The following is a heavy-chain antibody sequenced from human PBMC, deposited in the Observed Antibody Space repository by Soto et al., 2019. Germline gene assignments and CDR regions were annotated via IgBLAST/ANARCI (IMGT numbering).Heavy chain of an antibody. V-gene: IGHV1-3*01. CDR3: ARGSGSHYAPFDN. CDR1: GYTFTDYA. D-gene: IGHD3-10*01. Sequence: QVLLVQSGAEVKKPGASVKISCETSGYTFTDYAVDWVRQAPGQRLEWMGWINAATGNTRYSQKFQGRVTITRDTGGEGGGGEGGRLGCGGAGGCGGARGSGSHYAPFDNWGQGTLVTVSS. CDR2: INAATGNT. J-gene: IGHJ4*02.